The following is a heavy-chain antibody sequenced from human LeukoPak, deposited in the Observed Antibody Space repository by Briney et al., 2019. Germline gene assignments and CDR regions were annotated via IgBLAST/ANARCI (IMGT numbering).Heavy chain of an antibody. CDR3: ARDVLPYGSGTSSPAFDP. V-gene: IGHV1-3*03. CDR1: GYTFTSYA. Sequence: GASVKVSCKASGYTFTSYAMHWVRQAPGQRLEWTGWINAGNGNTKYSQEFQGRVTITRDTSASTAYMELSSLRSEDMAVYYCARDVLPYGSGTSSPAFDPWGQGTLVTVSS. J-gene: IGHJ5*02. D-gene: IGHD3-10*01. CDR2: INAGNGNT.